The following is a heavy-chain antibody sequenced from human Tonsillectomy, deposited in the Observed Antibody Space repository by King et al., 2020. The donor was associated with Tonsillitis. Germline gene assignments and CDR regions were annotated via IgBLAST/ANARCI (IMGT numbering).Heavy chain of an antibody. CDR2: IYYSGST. CDR3: AGAGVAAAGIDY. D-gene: IGHD6-13*01. Sequence: VQLQESGPGLVKPSETLSLTCTVSGGSISSYYWSWIRQPPGKGLEWIGYIYYSGSTNYNPSLKSRVTISVDTSKNQFSLKLSSVTAADTAVYYCAGAGVAAAGIDYWGQRPLVTVSS. CDR1: GGSISSYY. J-gene: IGHJ4*02. V-gene: IGHV4-59*01.